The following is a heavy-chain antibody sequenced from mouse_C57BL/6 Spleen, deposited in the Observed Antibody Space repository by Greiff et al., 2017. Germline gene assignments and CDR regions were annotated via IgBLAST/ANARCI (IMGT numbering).Heavy chain of an antibody. V-gene: IGHV8-12*01. CDR1: GFSLSTSGMG. CDR3: TRRVYYGNYVGAMDY. J-gene: IGHJ4*01. D-gene: IGHD2-1*01. Sequence: QVTLKESGPGILQPSQTLSLTCSFSGFSLSTSGMGVSWIRQPSGKGLEWLALIYWDDDKRYNPSLKSQLTISKDTSRNQVFLKITSVYTEDTATYYCTRRVYYGNYVGAMDYWGQGTSVTVSS. CDR2: IYWDDDK.